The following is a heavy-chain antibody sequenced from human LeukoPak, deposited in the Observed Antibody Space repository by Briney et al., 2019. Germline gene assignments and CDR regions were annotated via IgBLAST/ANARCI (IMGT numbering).Heavy chain of an antibody. Sequence: SETLSLTCTVSGDSISTYYWSWIRQPPGKGLEWIGYIYYSGSTKYNPSLKSRGTISVDTSKNKFSLKLRTVTAADAAVYYCARHVEAAYNWFDPWGQRTLVTVSS. CDR3: ARHVEAAYNWFDP. CDR1: GDSISTYY. CDR2: IYYSGST. J-gene: IGHJ5*02. V-gene: IGHV4-59*08. D-gene: IGHD6-25*01.